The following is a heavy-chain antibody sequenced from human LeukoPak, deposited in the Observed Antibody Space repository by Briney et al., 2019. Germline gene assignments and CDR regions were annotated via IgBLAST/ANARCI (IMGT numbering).Heavy chain of an antibody. V-gene: IGHV1-69*04. D-gene: IGHD2-2*01. J-gene: IGHJ4*02. CDR1: GGTFSSYA. Sequence: GASVKVSCKASGGTFSSYAISWVRQAPGQGLEWMGRIIPILGIANYAQKFQGRVTITADKFTSTAYMELSSLRSENTAVYYCARGGVVPAAIGVYFDYWGQGTLVTVSS. CDR2: IIPILGIA. CDR3: ARGGVVPAAIGVYFDY.